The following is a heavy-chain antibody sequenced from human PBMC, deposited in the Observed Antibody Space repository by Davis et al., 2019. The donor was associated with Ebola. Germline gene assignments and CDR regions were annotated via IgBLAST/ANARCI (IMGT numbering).Heavy chain of an antibody. CDR3: ARLGVWYQLLAGWFDP. Sequence: SETLSLTCTVSGGSISSYYWSWIRQPPGKGLELIGYIYYSGSTSYNPSLKSRVTISLDTSENQFSLRLSSVTAADTAVYYCARLGVWYQLLAGWFDPWGQGTLVTVSS. CDR1: GGSISSYY. CDR2: IYYSGST. V-gene: IGHV4-59*01. D-gene: IGHD2-2*01. J-gene: IGHJ5*02.